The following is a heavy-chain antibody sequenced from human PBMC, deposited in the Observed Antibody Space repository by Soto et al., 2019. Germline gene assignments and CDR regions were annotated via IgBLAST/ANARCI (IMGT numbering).Heavy chain of an antibody. J-gene: IGHJ5*02. Sequence: SETLSLTCTVSGGSISSNYYSWSWIRQPPGKGLEWIGYIYHSGSTYYNPSLKSRVTISVDRSKNQFSLKLSSVTPADTAVYYCARVPGPWGQGTLVTVSS. CDR3: ARVPGP. CDR1: GGSISSNYYS. D-gene: IGHD7-27*01. CDR2: IYHSGST. V-gene: IGHV4-30-2*01.